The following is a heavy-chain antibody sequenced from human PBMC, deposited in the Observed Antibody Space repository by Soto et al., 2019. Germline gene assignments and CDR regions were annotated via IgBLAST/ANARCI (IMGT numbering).Heavy chain of an antibody. CDR2: ISAYNGNT. V-gene: IGHV1-18*01. Sequence: ASVKVSCKASGYTFTSYGISWVRQAPGQGLEWMGWISAYNGNTNYAQKLQGRVTMTTDTSTSTAYMELRSLRSDDTAVYYCARTFGYCSSTSCPPGDWFDPWGQGTLVTVSS. CDR1: GYTFTSYG. CDR3: ARTFGYCSSTSCPPGDWFDP. D-gene: IGHD2-2*03. J-gene: IGHJ5*02.